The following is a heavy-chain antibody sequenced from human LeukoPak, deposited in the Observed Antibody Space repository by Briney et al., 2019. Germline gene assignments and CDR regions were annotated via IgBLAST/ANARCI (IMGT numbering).Heavy chain of an antibody. V-gene: IGHV3-64*02. CDR2: ISSNGGST. CDR1: GFTFSSYA. J-gene: IGHJ6*02. CDR3: ARSLGYYYYYGMDV. Sequence: GGSLILSCAASGFTFSSYAMHWVRQAPGKGLEYVSAISSNGGSTYYADSVKGRFTISRDNSKNTLYLQMGSLRAEDMAVYYCARSLGYYYYYGMDVWGQGTTVTVSS.